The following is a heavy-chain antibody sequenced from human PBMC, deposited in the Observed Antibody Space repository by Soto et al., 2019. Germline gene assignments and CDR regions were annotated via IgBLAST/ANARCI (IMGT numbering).Heavy chain of an antibody. D-gene: IGHD2-2*01. J-gene: IGHJ4*02. CDR2: ISWNSGSI. Sequence: GGSLRLSCAASGFTFDDYAMHWVRQAPGKGLEWVSGISWNSGSIGYADSVKGRFTISRDNAKNSLYLQMNSLRAEDTALYYCAKGYCISTSCYIDYWGQGTLVTVSS. CDR3: AKGYCISTSCYIDY. CDR1: GFTFDDYA. V-gene: IGHV3-9*01.